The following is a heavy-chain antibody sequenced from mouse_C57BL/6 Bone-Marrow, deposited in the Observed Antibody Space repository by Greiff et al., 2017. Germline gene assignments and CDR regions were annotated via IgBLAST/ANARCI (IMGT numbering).Heavy chain of an antibody. Sequence: EVQRVESGGGLVQPGGSLKLSCAASGFTFSDYYMYWVRQTPEKRLEWVAYISNGGGSTYYPDTVKGRFTISRDNAKNTLYLQMSRLKSEDTAMYYFARHEDYFDYWGQGTTLTVSS. CDR3: ARHEDYFDY. V-gene: IGHV5-12*01. CDR2: ISNGGGST. J-gene: IGHJ2*01. CDR1: GFTFSDYY.